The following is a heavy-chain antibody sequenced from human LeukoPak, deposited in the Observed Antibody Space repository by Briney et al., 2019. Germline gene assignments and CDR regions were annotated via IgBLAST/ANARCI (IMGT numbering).Heavy chain of an antibody. CDR2: IYSSANT. J-gene: IGHJ4*02. V-gene: IGHV3-53*05. D-gene: IGHD2-15*01. CDR3: ARGCSGRSCYSAFDY. Sequence: GGSLRLSCAASGFTVSSNYMSWVRQAPGKGLEWVSLIYSSANTYYADSVKGRFTISRDISKNTLSLRMKSLRPDDTAVYYCARGCSGRSCYSAFDYWGQGTLVTVSS. CDR1: GFTVSSNY.